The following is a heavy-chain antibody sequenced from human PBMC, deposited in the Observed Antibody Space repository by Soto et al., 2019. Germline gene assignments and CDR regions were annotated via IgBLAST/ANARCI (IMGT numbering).Heavy chain of an antibody. CDR3: ARAVTRGFWGSHDAFDI. V-gene: IGHV1-2*04. D-gene: IGHD3-16*01. CDR2: INPNSGGT. J-gene: IGHJ3*02. CDR1: GYTFTGYY. Sequence: ASVKVSCKASGYTFTGYYMHWVRQAPGQGLEWMGWINPNSGGTNYAQKFQGWVTMTRDTSISTAFMELSRLRSDDTAVYYCARAVTRGFWGSHDAFDIWGQGTMVTV.